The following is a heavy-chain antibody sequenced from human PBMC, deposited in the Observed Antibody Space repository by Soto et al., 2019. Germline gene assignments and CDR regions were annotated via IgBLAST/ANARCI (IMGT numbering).Heavy chain of an antibody. CDR3: TRGSETGDWWAGYILS. D-gene: IGHD5-12*01. CDR1: GFTFNKHS. J-gene: IGHJ5*02. CDR2: ISGTPIYI. V-gene: IGHV3-21*01. Sequence: EVQMVESGGGLVKPGGSLRLSCAASGFTFNKHSMNWVRQAPGKGLEWVSSISGTPIYIYYADSVRGRFTNSRDNARNSVYLQMNSLSAEDTAVYYCTRGSETGDWWAGYILSWCKGSPVTVSS.